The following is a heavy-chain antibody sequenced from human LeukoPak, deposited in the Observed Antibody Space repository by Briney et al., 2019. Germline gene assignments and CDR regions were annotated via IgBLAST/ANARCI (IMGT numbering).Heavy chain of an antibody. J-gene: IGHJ6*03. Sequence: ASVKVSCKASGYTFTSYGISWVRQAPGQGLEWMGIINPSGGSTSYAQKFQGRVTMTRDMSTSTAYMELSSLRSEDTAVYYCARGVQYYYYYYMDVWGKGTTVTISS. CDR2: INPSGGST. CDR3: ARGVQYYYYYYMDV. CDR1: GYTFTSYG. V-gene: IGHV1-46*01. D-gene: IGHD3-10*01.